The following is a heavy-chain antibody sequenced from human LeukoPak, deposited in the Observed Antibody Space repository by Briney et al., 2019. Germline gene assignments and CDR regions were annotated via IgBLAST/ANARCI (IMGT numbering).Heavy chain of an antibody. D-gene: IGHD4-17*01. V-gene: IGHV4-39*01. CDR3: ARYGGYTLPVY. Sequence: SETLSLTCTVSGGSISSSSYYWGWIRQPPGKGLEWIGSIYYSGSTYYNPSLKSRVTISVDTSKNQFSLKLSSVTAADTAVYYCARYGGYTLPVYWGQGTLVTVSS. J-gene: IGHJ4*02. CDR1: GGSISSSSYY. CDR2: IYYSGST.